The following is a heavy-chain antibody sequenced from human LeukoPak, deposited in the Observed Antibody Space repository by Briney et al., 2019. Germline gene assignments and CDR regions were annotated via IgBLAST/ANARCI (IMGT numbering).Heavy chain of an antibody. V-gene: IGHV4-4*07. CDR2: IYTSGST. CDR3: ARDNRKGLVGAKCLGWYYFDY. Sequence: SETLSLTCTVSGGSISSYYWSWIRQPAGKGLEWIGRIYTSGSTNYNPSLKSRVTMSVDTSKNQFSLKLSSVTAADTAVYYCARDNRKGLVGAKCLGWYYFDYWGQGTLVTVSS. D-gene: IGHD1-26*01. J-gene: IGHJ4*02. CDR1: GGSISSYY.